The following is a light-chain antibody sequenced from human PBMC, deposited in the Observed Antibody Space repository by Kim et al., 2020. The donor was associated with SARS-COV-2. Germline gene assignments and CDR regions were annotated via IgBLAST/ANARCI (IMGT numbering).Light chain of an antibody. CDR3: HQDYSYPRT. J-gene: IGKJ1*01. CDR1: QDIRID. V-gene: IGKV1-6*01. CDR2: VAS. Sequence: AIQMTQSPSSLSASVGDRVIITCRASQDIRIDLDWYQQKPGKAPKLLIHVASNLQSGVPSRFSGSGSGTDFTLTISSLQPEDFATYYCHQDYSYPRTFGRGTKVDIK.